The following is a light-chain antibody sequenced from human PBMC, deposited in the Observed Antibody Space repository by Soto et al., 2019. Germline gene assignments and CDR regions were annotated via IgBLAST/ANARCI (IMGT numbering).Light chain of an antibody. CDR1: QNVRSY. J-gene: IGKJ4*01. CDR2: ETS. V-gene: IGKV1-39*01. CDR3: QQNFITPRN. Sequence: DTQMTQSPSSLSASVGDRVTITCRASQNVRSYVNWYQQIPGKAPKLLIYETSTLHSGVPSTLSGDGYGTHFTLRISSLHPEDFANYYSQQNFITPRNFGKGNKGDIK.